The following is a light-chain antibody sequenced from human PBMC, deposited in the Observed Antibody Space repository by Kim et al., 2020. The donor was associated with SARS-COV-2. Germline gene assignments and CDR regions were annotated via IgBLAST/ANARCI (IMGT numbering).Light chain of an antibody. Sequence: AIQMTQSPSYLSTSVGDTVSITCRASQDIGNDLGWFQQKPGQAPRLLIYSASTLHSGVPSRFSGRGSGTDFTLTISTLQPEDFATYFCLQYYNYPQTFGHGTKVDIK. V-gene: IGKV1-6*01. J-gene: IGKJ1*01. CDR2: SAS. CDR3: LQYYNYPQT. CDR1: QDIGND.